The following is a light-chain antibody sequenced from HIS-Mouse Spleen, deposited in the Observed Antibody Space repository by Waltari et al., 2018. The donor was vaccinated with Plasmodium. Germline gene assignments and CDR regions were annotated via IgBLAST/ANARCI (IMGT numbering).Light chain of an antibody. Sequence: EIVLTQSPGTLSLSPGDRATLPCRASQSVSSSYLSWYKQKPGQAPKLLIYGASSRDTGIPERLSGSESGTDFTRTISRLEPEDFAVYYCQQYGSSLYTVGQGTKLEIK. CDR3: QQYGSSLYT. CDR2: GAS. V-gene: IGKV3-20*01. CDR1: QSVSSSY. J-gene: IGKJ2*01.